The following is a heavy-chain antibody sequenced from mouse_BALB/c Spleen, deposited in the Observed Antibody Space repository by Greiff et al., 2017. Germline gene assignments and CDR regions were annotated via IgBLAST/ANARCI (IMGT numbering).Heavy chain of an antibody. CDR2: ISDGGSYT. CDR3: ARDRGLRGFYYAMDY. J-gene: IGHJ4*01. D-gene: IGHD1-1*01. CDR1: GFTFSDYY. V-gene: IGHV5-4*02. Sequence: EVQLQESGGGLVKPGGSLKLSCAASGFTFSDYYMYWVRQTPEKRLEWVATISDGGSYTYYPDSVKGRFTISRDNAKNNLYLQMSSLKSEDTAMYYCARDRGLRGFYYAMDYWGQGTSVTVSS.